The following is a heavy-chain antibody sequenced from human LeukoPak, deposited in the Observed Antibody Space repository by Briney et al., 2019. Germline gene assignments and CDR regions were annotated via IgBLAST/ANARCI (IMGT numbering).Heavy chain of an antibody. CDR3: ARSNSYGFNALDI. CDR2: IYPVDSDT. CDR1: GYSFTSYW. V-gene: IGHV5-51*01. D-gene: IGHD5-18*01. Sequence: RGESLKISCQGSGYSFTSYWIGWVRQMPGKGLEWMGIIYPVDSDTRYSPSFQGQVTISADKSISTAYLQWSSLKAADTAMYYCARSNSYGFNALDIWGQGTMVTVSS. J-gene: IGHJ3*02.